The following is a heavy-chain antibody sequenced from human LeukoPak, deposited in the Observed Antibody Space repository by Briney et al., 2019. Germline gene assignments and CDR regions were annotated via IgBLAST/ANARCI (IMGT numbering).Heavy chain of an antibody. J-gene: IGHJ4*02. CDR3: ARSDSCRAVAGTYFDY. CDR2: IWYDGSNK. Sequence: GGSLRLSCAASGFTFSSYGMHWVRQAPGKGLEWVAVIWYDGSNKYYADSVKGRFTISRDNSKNTLYLQMNSLRAGDTAVYYCARSDSCRAVAGTYFDYWGQGTLVSVSS. V-gene: IGHV3-33*01. D-gene: IGHD6-19*01. CDR1: GFTFSSYG.